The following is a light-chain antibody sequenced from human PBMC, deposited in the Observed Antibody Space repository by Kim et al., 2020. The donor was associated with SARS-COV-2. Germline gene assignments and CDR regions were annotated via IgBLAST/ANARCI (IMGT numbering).Light chain of an antibody. CDR2: GKN. Sequence: SSELTQDPAVSVALGQTVRITCQGGSLRSYYASWYQQKPGQAPVLVIYGKNNRPSGIPDRFSGSSSGNTASLTIPGAQAEDHADYYCNSRDSSGNHLYVFGTGTKVTVL. CDR1: SLRSYY. CDR3: NSRDSSGNHLYV. V-gene: IGLV3-19*01. J-gene: IGLJ1*01.